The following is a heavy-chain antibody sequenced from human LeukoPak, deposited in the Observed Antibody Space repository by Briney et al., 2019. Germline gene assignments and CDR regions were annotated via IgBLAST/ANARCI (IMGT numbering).Heavy chain of an antibody. CDR1: GFTFDDYG. D-gene: IGHD3-10*01. CDR2: INWNGGST. V-gene: IGHV3-20*04. Sequence: GGSLRLSCAASGFTFDDYGMSWVRQAPGKGLEWVSGINWNGGSTGYADSVKGRFTISRDNAKNSLYLQMNSLRAEDTALYYCARAWGSGMIGAFDIWGQGTMVTVSS. J-gene: IGHJ3*02. CDR3: ARAWGSGMIGAFDI.